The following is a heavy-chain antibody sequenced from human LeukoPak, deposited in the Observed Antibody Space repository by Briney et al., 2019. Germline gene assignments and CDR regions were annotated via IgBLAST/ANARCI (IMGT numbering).Heavy chain of an antibody. J-gene: IGHJ5*02. Sequence: GGSLRLSCAASGFTFSSYEMHWVRQAPGKGLEWIADISSSGTTIYYADSVKGRFTISRDNAKNSLYLQMNSLRAEDTAVYYCARLLVATPGVDPWGQGALVTVSS. CDR3: ARLLVATPGVDP. CDR1: GFTFSSYE. CDR2: ISSSGTTI. D-gene: IGHD5-12*01. V-gene: IGHV3-48*03.